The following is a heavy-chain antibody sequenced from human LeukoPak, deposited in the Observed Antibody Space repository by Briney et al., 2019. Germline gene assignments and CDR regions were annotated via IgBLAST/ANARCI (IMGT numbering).Heavy chain of an antibody. CDR1: GFTFSSYE. J-gene: IGHJ4*02. CDR3: AKMGNDFWSGYYSGGYFDF. V-gene: IGHV3-23*01. CDR2: ISASGGST. D-gene: IGHD3-3*01. Sequence: GGSLRLSCAASGFTFSSYEMSWVRQAPGKGLQWVSVISASGGSTYYADSVKGRFTLSRDNSKNTLYLQMNSLRAEDTAVYHCAKMGNDFWSGYYSGGYFDFWGQGTLVTVSS.